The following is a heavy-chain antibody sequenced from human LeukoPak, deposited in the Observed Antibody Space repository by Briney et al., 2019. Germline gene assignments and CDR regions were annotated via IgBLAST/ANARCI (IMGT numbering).Heavy chain of an antibody. J-gene: IGHJ4*02. Sequence: GASVKVSCKASGYPFTSYNVNWVRQATGPGLEWMGWMNPNSGNTGYAQKFQGRVTMTRNTSISTAYMELSSLRSEDTAVYYCARGLIRGIWFGELLLDYWGQGTLVTVSS. CDR3: ARGLIRGIWFGELLLDY. V-gene: IGHV1-8*01. D-gene: IGHD3-10*01. CDR1: GYPFTSYN. CDR2: MNPNSGNT.